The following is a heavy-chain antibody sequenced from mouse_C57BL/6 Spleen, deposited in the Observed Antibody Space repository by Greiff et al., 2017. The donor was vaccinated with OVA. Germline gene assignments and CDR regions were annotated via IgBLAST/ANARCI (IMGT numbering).Heavy chain of an antibody. CDR3: ARRGTTVVDPYYAMDY. CDR1: GYTFTSYW. Sequence: QVQLQQPGAELVKPGASVKMSCKASGYTFTSYWITWVKQRPGPGLEWIGDIYPGSGSTNYNEKFKSKATLTVDTSSSTAYMQLSSLTSEDSAVYYCARRGTTVVDPYYAMDYWGQGTSVTVSS. J-gene: IGHJ4*01. CDR2: IYPGSGST. V-gene: IGHV1-55*01. D-gene: IGHD1-1*01.